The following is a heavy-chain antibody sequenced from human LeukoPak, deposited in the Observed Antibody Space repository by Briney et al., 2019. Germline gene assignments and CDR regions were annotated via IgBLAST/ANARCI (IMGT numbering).Heavy chain of an antibody. D-gene: IGHD2-21*02. Sequence: GGSLRLSCAASGFTLTTYAMSWVRQAPGKGLEWVSTISGSGDSTYYADSVKGRFTISRDNSKNTLYLQMNSLRAEDTAVYYCAKEIYCIGDCLTDDPWGQGTLVTVSS. CDR3: AKEIYCIGDCLTDDP. V-gene: IGHV3-23*01. CDR1: GFTLTTYA. J-gene: IGHJ5*02. CDR2: ISGSGDST.